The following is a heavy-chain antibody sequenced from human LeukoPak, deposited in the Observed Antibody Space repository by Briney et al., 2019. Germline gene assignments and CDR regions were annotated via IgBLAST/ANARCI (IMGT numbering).Heavy chain of an antibody. CDR2: IRYDGSNK. CDR1: GFTFSSYG. V-gene: IGHV3-30*02. D-gene: IGHD3-10*01. Sequence: GGPLRLSCAASGFTFSSYGMHWVRQAPGKGLEWVAFIRYDGSNKYYADSVKGRFTISRDNSKNTLYLQMNSLRAEDTAVYYCAKDSRRYYYGSGSYYWFDYWGQGTLVTVSS. CDR3: AKDSRRYYYGSGSYYWFDY. J-gene: IGHJ4*02.